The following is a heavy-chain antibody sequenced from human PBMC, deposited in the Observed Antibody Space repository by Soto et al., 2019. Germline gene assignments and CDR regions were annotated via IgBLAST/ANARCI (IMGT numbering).Heavy chain of an antibody. Sequence: QVQLVESGGGVVQPGRSLRLSCAASGFSFSTYGMHWVRQAPGKGLEWVAVISYDGSDKYYADSVKGRFTISRDNSKNTLYLQMNSLRAEDTAVYYCATASDYDILTGYYPGFLYFDYWGQRTLVTVSS. CDR1: GFSFSTYG. J-gene: IGHJ4*02. CDR3: ATASDYDILTGYYPGFLYFDY. CDR2: ISYDGSDK. D-gene: IGHD3-9*01. V-gene: IGHV3-30*03.